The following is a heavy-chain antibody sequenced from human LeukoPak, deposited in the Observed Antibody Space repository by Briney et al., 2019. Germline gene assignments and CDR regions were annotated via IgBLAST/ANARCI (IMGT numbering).Heavy chain of an antibody. J-gene: IGHJ3*02. CDR1: GGSISSGGYY. V-gene: IGHV4-31*03. D-gene: IGHD3-22*01. CDR3: ARVPPVRFTMIVVGGFPRGAFDI. Sequence: PSETLSLTCTVSGGSISSGGYYWSWIRQHPGKGLEWIGYIYYSGSTYYNPSLKSRVTISVDTSKNQFSLKLSSVTAADTAVYYCARVPPVRFTMIVVGGFPRGAFDIWGQGTMVTVSS. CDR2: IYYSGST.